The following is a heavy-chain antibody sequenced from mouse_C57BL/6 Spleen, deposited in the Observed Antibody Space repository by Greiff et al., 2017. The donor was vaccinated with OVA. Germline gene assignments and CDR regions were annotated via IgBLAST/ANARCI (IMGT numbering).Heavy chain of an antibody. D-gene: IGHD2-5*01. CDR1: GYTFNSYW. V-gene: IGHV1-53*01. J-gene: IGHJ1*03. Sequence: QVQLQQPGTELVKPGASVKLSCKASGYTFNSYWMNWVKQRPGQGLEWIGNINPSNGGTNYNEKFKNKATLTVDKSSSTAYMQLSSLTSEYSAVYYCARAGYSNYWYFDVWGTGTTVTVSS. CDR3: ARAGYSNYWYFDV. CDR2: INPSNGGT.